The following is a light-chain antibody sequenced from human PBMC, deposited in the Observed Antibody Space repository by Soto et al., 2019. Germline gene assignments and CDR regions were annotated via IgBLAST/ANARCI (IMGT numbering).Light chain of an antibody. J-gene: IGKJ1*01. Sequence: DIQMTQSPSTLSASVGDRVTITCRASQRISTWLAWYQQKPGKAPKVLIYKASSLQSGVPLRCSGSGSGIACTLTIRCRRTDDFAIYYCQQYNSYWWTFGQETKVEIK. CDR2: KAS. V-gene: IGKV1-5*03. CDR1: QRISTW. CDR3: QQYNSYWWT.